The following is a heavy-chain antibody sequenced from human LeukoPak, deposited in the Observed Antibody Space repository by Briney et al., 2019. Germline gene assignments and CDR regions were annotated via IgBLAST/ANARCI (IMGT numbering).Heavy chain of an antibody. Sequence: GGSLRLSCAASGFTFSSYEMNWVRQAPGKGLEWVSYISSSGSTIYYADSVKGRFTISRDNSKNTLYLQMNSLRAEDTAVYYCAKVKGKQTGLWSDYYYYMDVWGKGTTVTVSS. CDR2: ISSSGSTI. J-gene: IGHJ6*03. CDR1: GFTFSSYE. D-gene: IGHD5-18*01. V-gene: IGHV3-48*03. CDR3: AKVKGKQTGLWSDYYYYMDV.